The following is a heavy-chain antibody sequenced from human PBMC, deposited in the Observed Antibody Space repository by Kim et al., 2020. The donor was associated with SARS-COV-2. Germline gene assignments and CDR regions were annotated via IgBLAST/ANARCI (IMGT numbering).Heavy chain of an antibody. D-gene: IGHD1-1*01. J-gene: IGHJ5*02. V-gene: IGHV3-15*01. CDR1: GFTFSNAW. CDR2: IKSKTDGGTT. CDR3: TTDLRGNWYDLYNWFDP. Sequence: GGSLRLSCAASGFTFSNAWMSWVRQAPGKGLEWVGRIKSKTDGGTTDYAAPGKGRFTISRDDSKHTLYLQMNSLKTEDTAVYYCTTDLRGNWYDLYNWFDPWGQGALVTVSS.